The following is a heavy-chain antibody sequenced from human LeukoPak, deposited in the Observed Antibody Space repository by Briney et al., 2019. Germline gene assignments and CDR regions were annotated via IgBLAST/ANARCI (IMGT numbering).Heavy chain of an antibody. CDR2: INSDGSSR. CDR3: ARTSSGWATNYYYYGMDV. CDR1: GFTFSSYW. J-gene: IGHJ6*02. D-gene: IGHD6-19*01. V-gene: IGHV3-74*01. Sequence: PGGTLRLSCAASGFTFSSYWMHWVRQAPGKGLVPVSRINSDGSSRSYAASVKGRFTISRDNAKNTLYLQMNSLRAEDTAVYYCARTSSGWATNYYYYGMDVWGQGTTVTVSS.